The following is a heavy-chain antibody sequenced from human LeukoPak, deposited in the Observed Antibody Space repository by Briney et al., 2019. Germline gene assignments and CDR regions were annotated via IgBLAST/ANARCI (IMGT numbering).Heavy chain of an antibody. CDR2: INPSGGST. D-gene: IGHD3-10*01. J-gene: IGHJ4*02. CDR3: ARERVVLLWFGEPTHFDY. Sequence: ASVKVSCKASGYTFTSYYMHWVRQAPGQGLEWMGIINPSGGSTSCAQKFQGRVTMTRDTSTSTVYMELSSLRSEDTAVYYCARERVVLLWFGEPTHFDYWGQGTLVTVSS. V-gene: IGHV1-46*01. CDR1: GYTFTSYY.